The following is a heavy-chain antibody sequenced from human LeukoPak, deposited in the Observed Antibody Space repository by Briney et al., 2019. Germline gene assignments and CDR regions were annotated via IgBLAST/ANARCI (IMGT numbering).Heavy chain of an antibody. CDR3: AREVWARATIYDYVWGSYRPYYFDY. Sequence: ASVKVSCKASGYTFTSYYMHWVRQAPGQGLEWKGIINPSGGSTSYAQKFQGRVTMTRDMSTSTVYMELSSLRSEDTAVYYCAREVWARATIYDYVWGSYRPYYFDYWGQGTLVTVSS. J-gene: IGHJ4*02. CDR2: INPSGGST. CDR1: GYTFTSYY. D-gene: IGHD3-16*02. V-gene: IGHV1-46*01.